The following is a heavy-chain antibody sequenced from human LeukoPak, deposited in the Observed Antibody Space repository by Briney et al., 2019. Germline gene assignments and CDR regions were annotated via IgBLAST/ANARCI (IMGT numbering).Heavy chain of an antibody. J-gene: IGHJ4*02. D-gene: IGHD4-17*01. V-gene: IGHV1-46*01. CDR3: ARLLGVDYGSPLLGD. CDR1: GYTFTSYY. Sequence: ASVKVSCKASGYTFTSYYMHWVRQAPGQGLEWMGIINPSGGSTSYAQKFQGRVTMTRDTSTSTVYMELSSLRSEDTAVYYCARLLGVDYGSPLLGDWGQGTLVTVSS. CDR2: INPSGGST.